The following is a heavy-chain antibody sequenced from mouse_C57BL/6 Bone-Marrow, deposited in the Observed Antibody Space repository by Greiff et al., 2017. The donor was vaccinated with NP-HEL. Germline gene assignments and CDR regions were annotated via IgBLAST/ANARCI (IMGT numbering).Heavy chain of an antibody. Sequence: LQESGAALVRPGTSVKVSCKASGYAFPNYLRGWVKLRPGQGLGGIGVINHGSGGSNYNEEFTGKAARTADKSSRTAYRQRSSLTSEDAAVYFCARQRRLLPYAMDYWGQGTSVTDSS. CDR1: GYAFPNYL. V-gene: IGHV1-54*01. D-gene: IGHD3-2*02. J-gene: IGHJ4*01. CDR2: INHGSGGS. CDR3: ARQRRLLPYAMDY.